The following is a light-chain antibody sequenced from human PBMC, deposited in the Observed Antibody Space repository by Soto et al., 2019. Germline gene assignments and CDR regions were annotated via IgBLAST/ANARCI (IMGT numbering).Light chain of an antibody. CDR3: QQYGSTPLT. J-gene: IGKJ4*01. V-gene: IGKV3-20*01. CDR2: GAS. CDR1: QSVITY. Sequence: ESVLTQSPGTLSLSPGERATLSCRASQSVITYLAWYQQKPGQAPRLLIYGASRRATGIPDRFSGSGSGTDFTLTISRLEPEDVAVYYCQQYGSTPLTFGGGTKVDIK.